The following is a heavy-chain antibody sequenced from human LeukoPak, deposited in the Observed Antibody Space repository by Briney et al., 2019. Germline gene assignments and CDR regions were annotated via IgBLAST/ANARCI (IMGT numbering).Heavy chain of an antibody. CDR2: IYPADSDV. J-gene: IGHJ3*02. V-gene: IGHV5-51*01. D-gene: IGHD3-10*01. Sequence: GESLKISCKGSGYKFITYWIAWVRQTPGKGLEWMGIIYPADSDVRYSPSFQGQVTISTDKSINTAYLQWSSLRASDTAMYYCAGHPRWFGEVEDAFDIWGQGTMVTVSS. CDR1: GYKFITYW. CDR3: AGHPRWFGEVEDAFDI.